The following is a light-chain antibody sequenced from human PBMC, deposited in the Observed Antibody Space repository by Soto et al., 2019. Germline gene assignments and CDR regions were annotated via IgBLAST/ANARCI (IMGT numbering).Light chain of an antibody. V-gene: IGKV3-20*01. J-gene: IGKJ5*01. CDR2: AAS. CDR3: QQYGTSEII. Sequence: ELVMTQYPATLSLYAGDRATLSCRASESVTSSLAWYQQNPGKPPRLLSYAASSRATGAPDRYSASGSGTDSPLTISTLEPEDFAVFFCQQYGTSEIIVGQGTRGE. CDR1: ESVTSS.